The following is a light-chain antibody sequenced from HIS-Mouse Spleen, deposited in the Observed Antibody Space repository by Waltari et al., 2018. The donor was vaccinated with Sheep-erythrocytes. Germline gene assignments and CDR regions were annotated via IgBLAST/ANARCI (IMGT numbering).Light chain of an antibody. CDR2: EGS. CDR1: SSDVGSYNL. CDR3: CSYAGSSTLV. V-gene: IGLV2-23*01. J-gene: IGLJ2*01. Sequence: QSALTQPASVSGSPGQSITISCTGTSSDVGSYNLVSWYQQHPGKAPKLMMYEGSKRPSGVSNRCYGSKSGNTASLTISGLQAEDEADYYCCSYAGSSTLVFGGGTKLTVL.